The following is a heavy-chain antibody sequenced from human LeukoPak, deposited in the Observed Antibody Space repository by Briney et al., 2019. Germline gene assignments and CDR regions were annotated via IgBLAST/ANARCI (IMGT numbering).Heavy chain of an antibody. D-gene: IGHD3/OR15-3a*01. J-gene: IGHJ4*02. CDR2: IKQDGSEK. V-gene: IGHV3-7*03. Sequence: PGGSLRLSCAASGFTFSSYNMSWVRQAPGKGLEWVANIKQDGSEKYYVDSVKGRFTISRDNAKNSLYLQMNSLRAEDTAVYYCARVTGFGLDLDYWGQGTLVTVSS. CDR1: GFTFSSYN. CDR3: ARVTGFGLDLDY.